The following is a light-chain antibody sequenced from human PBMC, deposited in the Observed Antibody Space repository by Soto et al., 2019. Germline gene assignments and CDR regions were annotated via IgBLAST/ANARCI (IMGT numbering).Light chain of an antibody. CDR2: EVS. CDR3: SSYTSSSTWL. J-gene: IGLJ3*02. CDR1: SSDVGGYNY. Sequence: QSALTQPASVSGSPGQSITISCTGTSSDVGGYNYVSWYQQHPGKAPKLMIYEVSNRPSGVSNRFSGSKSGNMASLTISGLQDEDEADYYCSSYTSSSTWLFGGGTKLTVL. V-gene: IGLV2-14*01.